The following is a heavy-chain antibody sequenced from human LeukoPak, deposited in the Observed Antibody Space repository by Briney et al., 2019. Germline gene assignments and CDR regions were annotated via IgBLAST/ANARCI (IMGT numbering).Heavy chain of an antibody. CDR3: ARRMKLAAKGDAFDI. D-gene: IGHD2-15*01. V-gene: IGHV4-59*08. CDR1: GDSINSDY. J-gene: IGHJ3*02. CDR2: IYYSGST. Sequence: SETPSLTCTVSGDSINSDYWNWIRQPPGKGLEWIGFIYYSGSTNYNPSLKSRVTISVDASRNHFSLKLNSVTAADTAVYYCARRMKLAAKGDAFDIWGQGTMVTVSS.